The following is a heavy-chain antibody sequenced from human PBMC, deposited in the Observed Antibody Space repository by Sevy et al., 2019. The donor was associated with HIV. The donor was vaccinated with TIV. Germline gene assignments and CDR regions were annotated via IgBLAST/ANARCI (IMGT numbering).Heavy chain of an antibody. D-gene: IGHD3-22*01. CDR3: ARHRGPEGSGYLVGYFDY. CDR2: IYYSGST. J-gene: IGHJ4*02. V-gene: IGHV4-39*01. Sequence: SETLSLTCTVSGGSISSSSYYWGWIRQPPGKGLEWIGSIYYSGSTYYNPSLKSRVTISVDTSKNQFSLKLSSVTAADTAVYYCARHRGPEGSGYLVGYFDYWGQGTLVTVSS. CDR1: GGSISSSSYY.